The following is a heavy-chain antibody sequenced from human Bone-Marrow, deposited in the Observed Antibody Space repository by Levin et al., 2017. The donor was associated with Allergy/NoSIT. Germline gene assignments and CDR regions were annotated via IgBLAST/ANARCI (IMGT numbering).Heavy chain of an antibody. CDR2: ISYDGSNK. V-gene: IGHV3-30-3*01. J-gene: IGHJ5*02. CDR3: ARDHPEQYYDYVWGSYRYTFWFDP. CDR1: GFTFSSYA. Sequence: SCAASGFTFSSYAMHWVRQAPGKGLEWVAVISYDGSNKYYADSVKGRFTISRDNSKNTLYLQMNSLRAEDTAVYYCARDHPEQYYDYVWGSYRYTFWFDPWGQGTLVTVSS. D-gene: IGHD3-16*02.